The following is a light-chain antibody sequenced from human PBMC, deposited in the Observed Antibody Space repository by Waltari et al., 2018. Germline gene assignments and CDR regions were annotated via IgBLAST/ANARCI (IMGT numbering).Light chain of an antibody. CDR2: DVS. Sequence: QSALTQPASVFGSPGQPVTISCTGSSSDVGGYKYVSWYQQHPGKAPKLMIYDVSNRPSGFSTRFSGSTSGNTASLTISGLQAEDEADYYCSSYSRSNTLVIFGGGTKLTVL. V-gene: IGLV2-14*03. CDR3: SSYSRSNTLVI. CDR1: SSDVGGYKY. J-gene: IGLJ2*01.